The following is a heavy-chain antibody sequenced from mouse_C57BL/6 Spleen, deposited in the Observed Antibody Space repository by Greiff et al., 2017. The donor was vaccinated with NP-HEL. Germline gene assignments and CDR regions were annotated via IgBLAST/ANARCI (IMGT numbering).Heavy chain of an antibody. V-gene: IGHV1-55*01. CDR3: ARIYYGSSYGYFDV. CDR1: GYTFTSYW. Sequence: VQLQQPGAELVKPGASVKMSCKASGYTFTSYWITWVKQRPGQGLEWIGDIYPGSGSTNYNEKFKSKATLTVDTSSSTAYMPLSSLTSEDSAVYYCARIYYGSSYGYFDVWGTGTTVTVSS. CDR2: IYPGSGST. J-gene: IGHJ1*03. D-gene: IGHD1-1*01.